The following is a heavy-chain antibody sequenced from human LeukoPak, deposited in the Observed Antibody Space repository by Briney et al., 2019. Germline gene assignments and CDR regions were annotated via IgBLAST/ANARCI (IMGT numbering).Heavy chain of an antibody. V-gene: IGHV3-48*01. CDR2: ISSSSSTI. CDR3: AREGLRLGELSSSWY. D-gene: IGHD3-16*02. Sequence: PGGSLRLSCAASGFTFSSYSMNWVLQAPGKGLEWVSYISSSSSTIYYADSVKGRFTISRDNAKNSLYLQMNSLRAEDTAVYYCAREGLRLGELSSSWYWGQGTLVTVSS. CDR1: GFTFSSYS. J-gene: IGHJ4*02.